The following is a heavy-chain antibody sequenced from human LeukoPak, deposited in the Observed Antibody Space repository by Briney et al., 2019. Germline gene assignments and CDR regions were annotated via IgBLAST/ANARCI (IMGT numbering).Heavy chain of an antibody. D-gene: IGHD3-10*02. V-gene: IGHV3-48*04. J-gene: IGHJ6*04. CDR3: AELGITMIGGV. CDR2: I. CDR1: GFTFSSYG. Sequence: GGSLRLSCAASGFTFSSYGMHWVRQAPGKGLEWVSYIDSVKGRFTISRDNAKNSLYLQMNSLRAEDTAVYYCAELGITMIGGVWGKGTTVTISS.